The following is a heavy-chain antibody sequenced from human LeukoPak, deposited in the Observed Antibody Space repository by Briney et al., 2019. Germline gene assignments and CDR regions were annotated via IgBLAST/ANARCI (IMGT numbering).Heavy chain of an antibody. V-gene: IGHV4-61*02. CDR2: IYTSGST. CDR3: ARGDQTGDLDY. J-gene: IGHJ4*02. CDR1: GGSISSGSYY. D-gene: IGHD7-27*01. Sequence: PSETLFLTCTVSGGSISSGSYYWSWIRQPAGKGLEWIGRIYTSGSTNYNPSLKSRVTISVDTSKNQFSLKLSSVTAADTAVYYCARGDQTGDLDYWGQGTLVTVSS.